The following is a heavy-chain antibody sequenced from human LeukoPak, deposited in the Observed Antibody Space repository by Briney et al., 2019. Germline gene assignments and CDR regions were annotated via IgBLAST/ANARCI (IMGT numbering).Heavy chain of an antibody. CDR1: GGSISSYY. D-gene: IGHD2-2*01. V-gene: IGHV4-59*12. J-gene: IGHJ6*04. CDR3: AREEDCSSTSCYVV. Sequence: SETLSLTCTVSGGSISSYYWSWIRQPPGKGLEWIGYIYYSGSTNYNPSLKSRVTISVDTSKNQFSLKLSSVTPADTAVYYCAREEDCSSTSCYVVWGKGTTVTVSS. CDR2: IYYSGST.